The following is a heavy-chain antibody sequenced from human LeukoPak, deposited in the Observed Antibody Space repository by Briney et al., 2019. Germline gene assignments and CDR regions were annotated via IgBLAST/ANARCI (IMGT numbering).Heavy chain of an antibody. CDR1: GGSISSYY. Sequence: PSEALSLTCTVSGGSISSYYWNWIRQPPSNGLEWIGYIYYSGSTNYNPSLKSRVTISVDTSKNQFSLKLSSVTAADTAVYYCARARYYDFWSGYWDFDYWGQGTLVTVSS. CDR2: IYYSGST. J-gene: IGHJ4*02. V-gene: IGHV4-59*01. CDR3: ARARYYDFWSGYWDFDY. D-gene: IGHD3-3*01.